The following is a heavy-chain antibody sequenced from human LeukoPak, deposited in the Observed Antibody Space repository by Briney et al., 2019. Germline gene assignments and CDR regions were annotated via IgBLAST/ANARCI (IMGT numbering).Heavy chain of an antibody. CDR3: AREGYDSSGYYYGW. CDR2: ISSSGTYT. J-gene: IGHJ4*02. Sequence: GGSLRLSCAASGFTFSDYYMSWIRQAPGKGLEWVSYISSSGTYTKYADSVKGRFTISRDNAKNSLYLQMDSLRAEDTAVYYCAREGYDSSGYYYGWWGQGTLVTVSS. CDR1: GFTFSDYY. D-gene: IGHD3-22*01. V-gene: IGHV3-11*05.